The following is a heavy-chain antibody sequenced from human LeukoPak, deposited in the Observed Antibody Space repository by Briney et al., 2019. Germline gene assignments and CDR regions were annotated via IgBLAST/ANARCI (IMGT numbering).Heavy chain of an antibody. CDR1: GFTFSSYS. J-gene: IGHJ4*02. V-gene: IGHV3-48*04. Sequence: GGSLRLSCAASGFTFSSYSMSWIRQAPGKGLEWVSYISSSGSTIYYADSVKGRFTISRDNAKNSLYLQMNSLRAEDTAVYYCARDRDVWGSFVFQNWGQGTLVTVSS. CDR2: ISSSGSTI. CDR3: ARDRDVWGSFVFQN. D-gene: IGHD3-16*01.